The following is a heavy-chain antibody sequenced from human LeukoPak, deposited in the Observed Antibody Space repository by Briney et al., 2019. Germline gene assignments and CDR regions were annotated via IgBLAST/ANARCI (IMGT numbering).Heavy chain of an antibody. J-gene: IGHJ6*03. Sequence: GGSLRLSCAASGFTFSSYEMNWVRQAPGKGLEWVSYISSSGSTIYYADSVKGRFTISRDNAKNSLYPQMNSLRAEDTAVYYCARGGTYCGGDCYTNYYYYYYMDVWGKGTTVTVSS. V-gene: IGHV3-48*03. D-gene: IGHD2-21*02. CDR2: ISSSGSTI. CDR1: GFTFSSYE. CDR3: ARGGTYCGGDCYTNYYYYYYMDV.